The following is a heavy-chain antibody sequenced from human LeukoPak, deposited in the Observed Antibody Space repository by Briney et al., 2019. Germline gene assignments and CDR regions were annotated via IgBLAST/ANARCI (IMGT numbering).Heavy chain of an antibody. CDR2: INPNSGGT. CDR3: ARGVVVPAAIGYYYYMDV. V-gene: IGHV1-2*02. J-gene: IGHJ6*03. CDR1: GYTFTGYY. D-gene: IGHD2-2*02. Sequence: GASVKVSCKASGYTFTGYYMHWVRQAPGQGLEWMGWINPNSGGTNYAQKFQGRVTMTRDTSISTAYMELSRLRSDDTAVYYCARGVVVPAAIGYYYYMDVWGKGTTVTVSS.